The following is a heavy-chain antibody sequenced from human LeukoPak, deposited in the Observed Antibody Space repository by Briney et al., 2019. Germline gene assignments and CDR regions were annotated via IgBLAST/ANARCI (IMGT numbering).Heavy chain of an antibody. J-gene: IGHJ4*02. CDR1: GFSIATGGAA. D-gene: IGHD6-6*01. Sequence: ESGPALVKPTQPLTLTCSFSGFSIATGGAAVGWIRQPPGKALEWLALIYWNDEKRYSPSLKSRLTITKDTSKNQVVLTMTNMDPVDTATYYCAHEDSSYYYFDYWGQGTPVTVSS. CDR3: AHEDSSYYYFDY. CDR2: IYWNDEK. V-gene: IGHV2-5*01.